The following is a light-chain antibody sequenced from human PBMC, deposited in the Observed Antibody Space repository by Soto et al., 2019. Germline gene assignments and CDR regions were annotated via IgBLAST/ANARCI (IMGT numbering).Light chain of an antibody. CDR1: QTIRSNY. Sequence: ETVLTQSPGTLSLSPWERATLSCRASQTIRSNYLAWYRQTPGQAPRLLIYGASNRATGIADRFSGSGSGTDFTLIISRLEPEDFALYYCQQYGSSPWTFGQGTKGEIK. J-gene: IGKJ1*01. CDR3: QQYGSSPWT. V-gene: IGKV3-20*01. CDR2: GAS.